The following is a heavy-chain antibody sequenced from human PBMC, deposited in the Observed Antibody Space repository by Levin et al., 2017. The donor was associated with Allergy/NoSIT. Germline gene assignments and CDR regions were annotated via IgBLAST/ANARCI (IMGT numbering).Heavy chain of an antibody. Sequence: GESLKISCQASGYTFTSYDINWVRQATGQGLEWMGWMNPNSGDTGYAQKFQGRVTMTRNTSVRTAYMELSSLRSEDTAVYYCARGGRFYGDYHYWGQGTLLTVSS. J-gene: IGHJ4*02. V-gene: IGHV1-8*01. CDR3: ARGGRFYGDYHY. CDR1: GYTFTSYD. CDR2: MNPNSGDT. D-gene: IGHD4-17*01.